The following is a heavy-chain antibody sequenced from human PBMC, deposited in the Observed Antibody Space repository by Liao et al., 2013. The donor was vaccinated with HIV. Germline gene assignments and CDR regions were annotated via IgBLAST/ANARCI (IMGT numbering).Heavy chain of an antibody. CDR2: IYYSGST. D-gene: IGHD3-16*01. CDR3: ARGGTAYYYMDV. J-gene: IGHJ6*03. Sequence: QLQLQESGPGLLKPSETLSLTCTVSGGSMSSGSYYWGWIRQPPGKGLEWIGSIYYSGSTYYNPSLKSRVTISVDTSKNQFSLRLSSVTAADTAVYYCARGGTAYYYMDVWGKGATVTVSS. V-gene: IGHV4-39*07. CDR1: GGSMSSGSYY.